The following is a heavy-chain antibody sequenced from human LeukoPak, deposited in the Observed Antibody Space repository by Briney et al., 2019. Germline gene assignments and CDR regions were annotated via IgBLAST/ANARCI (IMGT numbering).Heavy chain of an antibody. Sequence: GGSLGLSFGASGFTFSTFTNRWVRQAPGGGGGVVSAMSGSEDYIYYADSVKGRFTISRDNSKNTLYLQMNSLRAEDTAVYHCAKEVLNYEIPYWYFDLWGRGTLVTVSS. D-gene: IGHD3-9*01. V-gene: IGHV3-23*01. CDR2: MSGSEDYI. CDR3: AKEVLNYEIPYWYFDL. J-gene: IGHJ2*01. CDR1: GFTFSTFT.